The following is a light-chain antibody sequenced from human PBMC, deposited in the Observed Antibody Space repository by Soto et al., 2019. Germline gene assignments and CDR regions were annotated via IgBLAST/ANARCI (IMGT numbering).Light chain of an antibody. CDR3: SSYSISTAYL. CDR2: EVN. V-gene: IGLV2-14*01. J-gene: IGLJ1*01. Sequence: QSALTQPASVSGSPGQSITISCTGTSSVVGGYDYVSWYQLHPGKAPKLMVFEVNNRPSGVSYRFSGSKSGNTASLTISGLQAEDEADYFCSSYSISTAYLFGTGTKVTAL. CDR1: SSVVGGYDY.